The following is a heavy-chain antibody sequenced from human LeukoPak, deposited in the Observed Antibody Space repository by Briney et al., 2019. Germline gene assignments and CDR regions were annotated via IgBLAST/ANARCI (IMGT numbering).Heavy chain of an antibody. CDR2: IYSSGST. V-gene: IGHV4-38-2*02. D-gene: IGHD2-2*01. Sequence: PSETLSLTCSVSGYSISSGFHWGWIRQPAGKGLEWIGRIYSSGSTNYKSSLKSRVTISVDTSKNQFSLKLSSVTAADTAVYYCARGIYCSSTSCYPGNWFDPWGQGTLVTVSS. J-gene: IGHJ5*02. CDR3: ARGIYCSSTSCYPGNWFDP. CDR1: GYSISSGFH.